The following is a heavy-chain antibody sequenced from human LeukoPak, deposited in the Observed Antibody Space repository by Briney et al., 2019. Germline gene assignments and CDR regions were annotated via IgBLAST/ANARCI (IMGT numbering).Heavy chain of an antibody. D-gene: IGHD2-2*01. CDR2: ISSSGSNI. Sequence: GGSLRLSCAASGFTFSSYEINWVRQAPGKGLEWVSYISSSGSNIYYADSVKGRFTISRDNAKNSLYLQMNSLRAEDTAVYYCAREGYCSSSSCYGAGYYYGMDVSGKGTTVTVSS. J-gene: IGHJ6*04. CDR1: GFTFSSYE. V-gene: IGHV3-48*03. CDR3: AREGYCSSSSCYGAGYYYGMDV.